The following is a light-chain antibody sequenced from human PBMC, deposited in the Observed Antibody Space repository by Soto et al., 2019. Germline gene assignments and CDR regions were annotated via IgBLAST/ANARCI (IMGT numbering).Light chain of an antibody. CDR1: SSDVGGYNY. J-gene: IGLJ3*02. Sequence: QSVLTQPASVSGSPGQSITISCIGTSSDVGGYNYVSWFQQHPGKAPKLMIYEVSNRPSGVSIRFSASKSGNTASLTISGLQAEDEADYYCSSYTSSSTWVFGGGTKVTVL. V-gene: IGLV2-14*01. CDR2: EVS. CDR3: SSYTSSSTWV.